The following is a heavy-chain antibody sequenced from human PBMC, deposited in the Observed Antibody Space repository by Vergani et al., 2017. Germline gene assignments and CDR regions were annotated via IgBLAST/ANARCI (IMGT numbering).Heavy chain of an antibody. CDR1: GDSVSSGKW. Sequence: QVQLQESGPGLVKPPGTLSLTCAVFGDSVSSGKWWSWVRQPPGKGLEWIGEIHHSGRTNYNPSLKSRVTISIDKSKNQFSLKLTSVTAADTAFYYCAREAISGYSLGHWGQGTLVTVSS. CDR2: IHHSGRT. CDR3: AREAISGYSLGH. D-gene: IGHD3-9*01. V-gene: IGHV4-4*03. J-gene: IGHJ4*02.